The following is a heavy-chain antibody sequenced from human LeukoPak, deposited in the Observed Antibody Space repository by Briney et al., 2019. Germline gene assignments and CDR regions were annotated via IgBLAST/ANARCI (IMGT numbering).Heavy chain of an antibody. CDR2: ISGSGGST. Sequence: GGSLTLSCAASAFTLSSYAMSWVRQPQGKGLEWGSAISGSGGSTYYADSVKGRFTISRDNAKNSLYLQMNSLRPEDTAVYYCARENSGSYYQFDCWGQGTLVTVSS. CDR3: ARENSGSYYQFDC. J-gene: IGHJ4*02. V-gene: IGHV3-23*01. D-gene: IGHD1-26*01. CDR1: AFTLSSYA.